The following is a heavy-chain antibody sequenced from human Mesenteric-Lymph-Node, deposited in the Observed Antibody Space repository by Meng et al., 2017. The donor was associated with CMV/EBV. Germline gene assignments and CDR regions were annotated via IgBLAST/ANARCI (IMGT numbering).Heavy chain of an antibody. CDR3: ARNTGYHRLDY. J-gene: IGHJ4*02. Sequence: ESLKISCVASGFSISNYWMDWVRRVPGEGLQWVATINGDGSMKRYVDSVEGRFTISRDNAKNSLYLHMNSLRAEDTALYYCARNTGYHRLDYWGRGTLVTVSS. CDR2: INGDGSMK. D-gene: IGHD5-12*01. V-gene: IGHV3-7*01. CDR1: GFSISNYW.